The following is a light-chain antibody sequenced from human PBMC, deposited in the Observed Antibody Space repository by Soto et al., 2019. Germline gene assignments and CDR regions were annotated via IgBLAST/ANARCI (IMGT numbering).Light chain of an antibody. J-gene: IGLJ1*01. CDR3: VSFAGGTYV. CDR1: SSDVGGYNY. Sequence: QSALTQPRSVSGSPGQSVTISCTGTSSDVGGYNYVSWYQHHPGKAPKLMIYDVDKRPSGVPGRFSGSKSGNTASLTISGLQAEDEADYYCVSFAGGTYVFGTGTKVTVL. CDR2: DVD. V-gene: IGLV2-11*01.